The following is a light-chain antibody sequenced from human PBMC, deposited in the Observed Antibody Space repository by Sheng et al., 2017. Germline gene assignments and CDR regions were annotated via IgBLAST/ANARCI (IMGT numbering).Light chain of an antibody. CDR1: QSISDW. CDR3: QQYNTYSLT. V-gene: IGKV1-5*03. J-gene: IGKJ4*01. Sequence: DIQMTQSPSTLSASVGDRVTITCRASQSISDWLAWYQQKPGKAPKLLIYKASSLESGAPSRFSGSGSGTEFTLTISSLQPDDFATYYCQQYNTYSLTFGGGTKVEIK. CDR2: KAS.